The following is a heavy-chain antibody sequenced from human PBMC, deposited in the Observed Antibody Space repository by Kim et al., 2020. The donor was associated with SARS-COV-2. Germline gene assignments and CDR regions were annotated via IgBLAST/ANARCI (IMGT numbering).Heavy chain of an antibody. D-gene: IGHD2-2*01. V-gene: IGHV3-23*01. J-gene: IGHJ4*02. CDR3: AKDPRPAAMRVGY. Sequence: YGDSVEGRLTITRDNSKNTLYLKMNSRRDEDAAVYYCAKDPRPAAMRVGYWGQGTLVTVSS.